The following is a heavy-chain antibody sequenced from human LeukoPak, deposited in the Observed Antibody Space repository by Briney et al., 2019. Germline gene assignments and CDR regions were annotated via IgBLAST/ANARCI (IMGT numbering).Heavy chain of an antibody. V-gene: IGHV5-51*01. Sequence: GESLKISCKGSGYSFTNYWIAWVRQMPGKGLEWMGIIYPGDSDTRYSPSFQGQVTISADKSINTAYLQWSSLKASDTAMYYCARSTTVPIFAWFDLWGRGTLVTVSS. J-gene: IGHJ5*02. CDR1: GYSFTNYW. D-gene: IGHD4-17*01. CDR3: ARSTTVPIFAWFDL. CDR2: IYPGDSDT.